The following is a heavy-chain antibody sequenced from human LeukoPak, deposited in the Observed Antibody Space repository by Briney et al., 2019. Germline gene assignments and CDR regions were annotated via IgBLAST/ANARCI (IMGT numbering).Heavy chain of an antibody. Sequence: SETLSLTCTVSGGSISISSYYWGWIRQPPGKGLEWIGSIYYSGSTYYNPSLKSRVTISVDTSKNQFSLKLSVVTAADTAVYYCARQWAGVGGHYDYWGQGTLVTVSS. CDR1: GGSISISSYY. CDR2: IYYSGST. D-gene: IGHD3-22*01. J-gene: IGHJ4*02. CDR3: ARQWAGVGGHYDY. V-gene: IGHV4-39*01.